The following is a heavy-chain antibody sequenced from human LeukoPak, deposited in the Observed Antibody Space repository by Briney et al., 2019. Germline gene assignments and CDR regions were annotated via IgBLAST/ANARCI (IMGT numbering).Heavy chain of an antibody. V-gene: IGHV3-23*01. J-gene: IGHJ4*02. CDR3: AKEVQQLVDY. D-gene: IGHD6-13*01. CDR2: ISGSGGST. Sequence: ASVKVSCKASGGTFSSYAMSWVRQAPGKGLEWVSAISGSGGSTYYADSVKGRFTISRDNSKNTLYLQMNSLRAEDTAVYYCAKEVQQLVDYWGQGTLVTVSS. CDR1: GGTFSSYA.